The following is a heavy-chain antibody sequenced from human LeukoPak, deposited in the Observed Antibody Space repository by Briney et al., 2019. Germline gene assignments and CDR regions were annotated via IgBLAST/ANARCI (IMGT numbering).Heavy chain of an antibody. J-gene: IGHJ4*02. V-gene: IGHV6-1*01. D-gene: IGHD3-16*01. CDR3: ARGDRGGYYFDY. CDR1: GDGVSSNSAA. Sequence: SQTLSLTCAISGDGVSSNSAAWNWIRQSPSRGLEWLGRTYYRSVWSHDYAMFVKSRITINPDTSKNQFSLQLNSVTPEDTAVYYCARGDRGGYYFDYWGQGTLVTVSS. CDR2: TYYRSVWSH.